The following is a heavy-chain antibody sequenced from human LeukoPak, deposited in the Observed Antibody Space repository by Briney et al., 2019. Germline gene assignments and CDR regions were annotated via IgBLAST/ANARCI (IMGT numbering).Heavy chain of an antibody. J-gene: IGHJ4*02. D-gene: IGHD3-22*01. V-gene: IGHV3-21*04. CDR2: ISYSGVYK. CDR3: AKDAGSRGYYYDSSGYFDY. CDR1: GSTFRNYT. Sequence: GGSLRLSCAASGSTFRNYTMNWVRQAPGKGLEWVSSISYSGVYKYYADSLKGRFTISSDNAKNSLFLQMNSLRAEDTAVYYCAKDAGSRGYYYDSSGYFDYWGQGTLVTVSS.